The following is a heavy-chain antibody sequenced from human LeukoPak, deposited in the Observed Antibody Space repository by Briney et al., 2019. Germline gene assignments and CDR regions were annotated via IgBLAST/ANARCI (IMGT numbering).Heavy chain of an antibody. CDR1: GGSISTTNW. J-gene: IGHJ4*02. V-gene: IGHV4-4*02. D-gene: IGHD3-22*01. CDR2: IHYGGSA. Sequence: PSETLSLTCDVSGGSISTTNWWTWVRQPPGKGLEWIGEIHYGGSATYNPSLNSRVSISLDKSKNQSSLKLRSVTAADTAVYYCARLNYDSSGFHFDYWGQGTLVTVSS. CDR3: ARLNYDSSGFHFDY.